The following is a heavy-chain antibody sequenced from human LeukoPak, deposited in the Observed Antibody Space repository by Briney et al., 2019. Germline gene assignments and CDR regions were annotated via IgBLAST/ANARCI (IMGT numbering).Heavy chain of an antibody. Sequence: SVKVSCKASGGTFSSYAISWVRQAPGQGLEWMGGIIPIFGRANYAQKFQGRVTITADESTSTAYMELSSLRSEDTAVYYCARPSYITIFGVVIRDAFDIWGQGTMVTVSS. CDR2: IIPIFGRA. CDR1: GGTFSSYA. D-gene: IGHD3-3*01. V-gene: IGHV1-69*13. J-gene: IGHJ3*02. CDR3: ARPSYITIFGVVIRDAFDI.